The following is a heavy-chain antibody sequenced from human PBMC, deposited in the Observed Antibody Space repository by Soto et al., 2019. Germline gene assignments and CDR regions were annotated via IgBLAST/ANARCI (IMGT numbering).Heavy chain of an antibody. J-gene: IGHJ6*02. V-gene: IGHV1-2*02. D-gene: IGHD3-9*01. Sequence: AASVKVSCKASGYTFTGYYMHWVRQAPGQGLEWMGWINPNSGGTNYVQKFQGRVTMTRDTSISTAYMELSRLRSDDTAVYYCAREGGDILTGYYNYYGMDVWGQGTTVTVSS. CDR2: INPNSGGT. CDR1: GYTFTGYY. CDR3: AREGGDILTGYYNYYGMDV.